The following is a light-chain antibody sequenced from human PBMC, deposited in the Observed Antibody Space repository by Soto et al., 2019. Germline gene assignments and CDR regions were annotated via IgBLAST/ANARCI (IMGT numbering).Light chain of an antibody. V-gene: IGKV3-20*01. Sequence: EIVLTQSPGTLSLSPGERATLSCRASQSVSSSYLAWYQQKPGQAPRLLIYGASSRATGSPDRFSGSGSGTEFTLTVGSLEPEDFALYFCQQDGGSPWTVGQGTQVEIK. J-gene: IGKJ1*01. CDR2: GAS. CDR3: QQDGGSPWT. CDR1: QSVSSSY.